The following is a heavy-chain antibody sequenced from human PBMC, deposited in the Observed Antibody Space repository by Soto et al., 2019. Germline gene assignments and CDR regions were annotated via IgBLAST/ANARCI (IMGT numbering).Heavy chain of an antibody. J-gene: IGHJ4*02. Sequence: PGGSLRLSCAASKFIFSTYWMTWVRQAPGKGLEWVANIKQDGSETYYVDSVKGRFTISRDNAKNSLYLQMNSLRAEDTAVYYCARDFEATGTNNYWGQGT. CDR2: IKQDGSET. V-gene: IGHV3-7*01. CDR3: ARDFEATGTNNY. D-gene: IGHD1-1*01. CDR1: KFIFSTYW.